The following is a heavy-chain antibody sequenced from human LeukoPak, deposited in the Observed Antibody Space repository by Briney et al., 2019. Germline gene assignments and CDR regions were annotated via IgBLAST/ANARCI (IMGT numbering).Heavy chain of an antibody. V-gene: IGHV3-21*01. CDR1: GFTFSSYS. Sequence: GGSLRLSCAASGFTFSSYSMNWVRQAPEKGLEWVSSISSSSSYIYYADSVKGRFTISRDNAKNSLYLQMNSLRAEDTAVYYCARDSRGYSYGYPYYYGMDVWGQGTTVTVSS. J-gene: IGHJ6*02. D-gene: IGHD5-18*01. CDR2: ISSSSSYI. CDR3: ARDSRGYSYGYPYYYGMDV.